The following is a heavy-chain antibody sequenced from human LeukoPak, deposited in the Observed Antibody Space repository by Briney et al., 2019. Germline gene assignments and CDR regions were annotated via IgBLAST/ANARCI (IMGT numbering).Heavy chain of an antibody. Sequence: SQTLSLTCTVSGGSISSAGYYWSWIRQRPGKGLEWMGFIYYSGTTYYNPSLKSRVFISLNTSQNQVSLQLSSVTAADTAVYYCARASARWELIFDYWGQGTLVTVSS. CDR1: GGSISSAGYY. V-gene: IGHV4-31*03. J-gene: IGHJ4*02. CDR3: ARASARWELIFDY. D-gene: IGHD4-23*01. CDR2: IYYSGTT.